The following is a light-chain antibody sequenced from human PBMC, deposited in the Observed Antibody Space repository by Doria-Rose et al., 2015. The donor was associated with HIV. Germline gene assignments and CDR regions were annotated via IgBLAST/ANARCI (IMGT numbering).Light chain of an antibody. J-gene: IGKJ1*01. CDR2: DGS. V-gene: IGKV3-20*01. CDR1: QRFSSTY. CDR3: HQYGTSWT. Sequence: TQSPGTLSLSPGERATLSCRASQRFSSTYLAWYQQNPGQAPSRLIYDGSTSATGIPDRFSASGSGTDFTLTINRLEPEDFALYYCHQYGTSWTFGQGTKVEI.